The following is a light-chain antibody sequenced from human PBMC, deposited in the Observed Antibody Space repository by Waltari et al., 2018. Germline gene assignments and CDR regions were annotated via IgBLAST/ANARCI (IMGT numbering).Light chain of an antibody. CDR1: SSNFGAGYD. J-gene: IGLJ2*01. V-gene: IGLV1-40*01. CDR3: QSYDTSLRAV. CDR2: GND. Sequence: QSVLTQPPSVSGAPGQRITIPCTGSSSNFGAGYDVLWYRQLPGTAPKLRIYGNDKRPSGVPDRVSGSKSGTSASLGITGLQAEDEADYYCQSYDTSLRAVFGGGTKMIVL.